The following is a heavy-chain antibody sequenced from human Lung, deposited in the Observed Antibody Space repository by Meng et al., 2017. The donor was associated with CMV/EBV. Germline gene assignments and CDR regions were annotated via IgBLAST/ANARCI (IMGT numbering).Heavy chain of an antibody. V-gene: IGHV5-51*01. CDR3: AKAPNLYYYYGLDV. CDR1: GFSFTNSW. J-gene: IGHJ6*02. CDR2: IYPGDSET. Sequence: GGSLRLSCKASGFSFTNSWVGWVRQMPGKGLEWMAFIYPGDSETKYSRAFQGQVTVSADKSISTAYLQWSSLKASDTAMYYCAKAPNLYYYYGLDVWGQGTTVTVSS.